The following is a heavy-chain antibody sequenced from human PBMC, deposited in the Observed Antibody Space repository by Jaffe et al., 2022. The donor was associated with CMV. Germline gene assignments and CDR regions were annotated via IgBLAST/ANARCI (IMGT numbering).Heavy chain of an antibody. V-gene: IGHV3-15*01. CDR1: GFTFSNAW. Sequence: EVQLVESGGGLVKPGGSLRLSCAASGFTFSNAWMSWVRQAPGKGLEWVGRIKSKTDGGTTDYAAPVKGRFTISRDDSKNTLYLQMNSLKTEDTAVYYCTTDREDSSGYYLPDYWGQGTLVTVSS. D-gene: IGHD3-22*01. J-gene: IGHJ4*02. CDR2: IKSKTDGGTT. CDR3: TTDREDSSGYYLPDY.